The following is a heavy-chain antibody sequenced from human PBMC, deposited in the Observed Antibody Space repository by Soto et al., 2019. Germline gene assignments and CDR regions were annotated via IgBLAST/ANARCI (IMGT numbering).Heavy chain of an antibody. Sequence: QVQLQESGPGLVKPSGTLSLTCAVSGVSISSSHWWPWVRQSPGTGLEYIGEISHSGTSNSNPSLKSRVTLSVEKSKNPFSLTLTSVTAADTAVYYCARVVLTITRGAFDAWGQGTLVIVSS. CDR3: ARVVLTITRGAFDA. CDR2: ISHSGTS. J-gene: IGHJ3*01. V-gene: IGHV4-4*02. CDR1: GVSISSSHW. D-gene: IGHD3-9*01.